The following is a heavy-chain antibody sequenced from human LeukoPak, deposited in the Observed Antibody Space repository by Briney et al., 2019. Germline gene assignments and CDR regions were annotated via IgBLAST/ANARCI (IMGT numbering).Heavy chain of an antibody. CDR2: IYHSGST. V-gene: IGHV4-4*02. CDR3: ARGNDYGDYGLDY. J-gene: IGHJ4*02. Sequence: SETLSLTCAVSGGPISSSNWWSWVRQPPGKGLEWIGEIYHSGSTNYNPSLKSRVTISVDKSKNQFSLKLSSVTAADTAVYYCARGNDYGDYGLDYWGQGTLVTVPS. D-gene: IGHD4-17*01. CDR1: GGPISSSNW.